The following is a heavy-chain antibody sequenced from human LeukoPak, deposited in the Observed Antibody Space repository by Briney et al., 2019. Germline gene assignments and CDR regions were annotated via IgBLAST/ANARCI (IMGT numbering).Heavy chain of an antibody. V-gene: IGHV4-59*12. CDR1: GGSISSYY. J-gene: IGHJ5*02. Sequence: SETLSLTCTVSGGSISSYYWSWIRQPPGKGLEWIGYIYYSGSTYYNPSLKSRVTISVDTSKNQFSLKLSSVTAADTAVYYCARESGGVCSSTSCYHNWFDPWGQGTLVTVSS. CDR2: IYYSGST. CDR3: ARESGGVCSSTSCYHNWFDP. D-gene: IGHD2-2*01.